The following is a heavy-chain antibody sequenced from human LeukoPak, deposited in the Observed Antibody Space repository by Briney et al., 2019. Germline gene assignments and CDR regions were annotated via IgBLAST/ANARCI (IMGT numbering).Heavy chain of an antibody. CDR3: VKEHNYYDSSGYRYYFDY. CDR2: ISYDGSNK. D-gene: IGHD3-22*01. Sequence: GGSLRLSCAASGFTFSSYGMHWVRQAPGKGLEWVAVISYDGSNKYYADSVKGRFTISRDNSKNTLYLQMNSLRAEDTAVYYCVKEHNYYDSSGYRYYFDYWGQGTLVTVSS. V-gene: IGHV3-30*18. J-gene: IGHJ4*02. CDR1: GFTFSSYG.